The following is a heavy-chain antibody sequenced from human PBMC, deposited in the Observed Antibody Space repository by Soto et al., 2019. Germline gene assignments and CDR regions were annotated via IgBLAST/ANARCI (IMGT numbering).Heavy chain of an antibody. V-gene: IGHV3-21*01. CDR3: ARDNNITNYYYYGMTS. Sequence: PGGSLRLSCAASGFTFSSYSMNCVRQAPGKGLEWVSSISSSSSYIYYADSVKGRFTISRDNAKNSLYLQMNSLRAEDTAVYYCARDNNITNYYYYGMTSGAKGTRSPSP. CDR1: GFTFSSYS. J-gene: IGHJ6*02. D-gene: IGHD1-1*01. CDR2: ISSSSSYI.